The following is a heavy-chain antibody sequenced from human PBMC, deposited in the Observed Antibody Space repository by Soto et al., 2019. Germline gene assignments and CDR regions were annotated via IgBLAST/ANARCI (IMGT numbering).Heavy chain of an antibody. CDR1: GGSISSSSYY. V-gene: IGHV4-39*01. CDR2: IYYSGST. D-gene: IGHD6-19*01. Sequence: SETLSLTCTVSGGSISSSSYYWGWIRQPPGKGLEWIGSIYYSGSTYYNPSLKSRVTISVDTSKNQFSLKLSSVTAADTAVYYCARLSKGSGWTDGDWFDPWGQGTLVTVSS. J-gene: IGHJ5*02. CDR3: ARLSKGSGWTDGDWFDP.